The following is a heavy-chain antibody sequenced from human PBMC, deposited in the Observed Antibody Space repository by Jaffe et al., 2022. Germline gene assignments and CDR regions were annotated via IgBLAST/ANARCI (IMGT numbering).Heavy chain of an antibody. D-gene: IGHD4-17*01. CDR2: IPYDGSNK. CDR3: AKGTTGD. Sequence: QVQLVESGGGVVQPGGSLRLSCAASGFTFSSYGMHWVRQAPGKGLEWVAFIPYDGSNKYYADSVKGRFTISRDNSKNTLYLQMNSLRAEDTAVYYCAKGTTGDWGQGTLVTVSS. CDR1: GFTFSSYG. J-gene: IGHJ4*02. V-gene: IGHV3-30*02.